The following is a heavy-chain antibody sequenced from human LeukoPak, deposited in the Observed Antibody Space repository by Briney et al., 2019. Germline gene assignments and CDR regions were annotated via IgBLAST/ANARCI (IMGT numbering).Heavy chain of an antibody. V-gene: IGHV3-23*01. CDR2: ISGSGYTI. D-gene: IGHD2-21*01. J-gene: IGHJ4*02. CDR1: GFTFSTYG. CDR3: AEDRCGAFCGGD. Sequence: GGSLRLSCAASGFTFSTYGMSWVRQAPGKGLEWVSSISGSGYTIDYADSVKGRFTISRDNSKNTLYLQLNSLRAEDTALYFCAEDRCGAFCGGDWGQGTLVTVSS.